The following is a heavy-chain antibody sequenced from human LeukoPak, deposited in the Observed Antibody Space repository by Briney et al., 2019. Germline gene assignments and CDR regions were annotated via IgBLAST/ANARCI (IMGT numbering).Heavy chain of an antibody. CDR2: IRYDGSNK. CDR1: GFTFSSYG. D-gene: IGHD3-10*01. CDR3: GELGGRGFDP. Sequence: GGSLRLSCAASGFTFSSYGMHWVRQAPGKGLEWVAFIRYDGSNKYYADSVKGRFTISRDNSKNTLYLQMNSLRAEDTAVYYCGELGGRGFDPWGQGTLVTVSS. V-gene: IGHV3-30*02. J-gene: IGHJ5*02.